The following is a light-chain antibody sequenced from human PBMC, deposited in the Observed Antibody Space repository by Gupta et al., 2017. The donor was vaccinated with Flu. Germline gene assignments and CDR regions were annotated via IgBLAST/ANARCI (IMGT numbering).Light chain of an antibody. Sequence: EIVLTQSPPTRSVSPGERATLSCRASQSVSSYLAWYQQKPGQAPRLLIYGASTRATGIPVRFSGSGSGTDFTLTISSLESEDFAVYYCQQYSNWPPWTFGQGTRVEIK. V-gene: IGKV3-15*01. CDR3: QQYSNWPPWT. CDR2: GAS. J-gene: IGKJ1*01. CDR1: QSVSSY.